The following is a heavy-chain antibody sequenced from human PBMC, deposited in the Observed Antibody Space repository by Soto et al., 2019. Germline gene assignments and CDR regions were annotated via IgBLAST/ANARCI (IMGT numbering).Heavy chain of an antibody. CDR1: GYTFISYP. CDR3: AKSGSLDY. CDR2: INPANGDT. V-gene: IGHV1-3*01. Sequence: ASVKVSCKASGYTFISYPIHWVRQAPGQRLECMGWINPANGDTRYSQKFQGRVTITRDTSATTAYMDLNSLIPDDTAIYYCAKSGSLDYWGQGTPVTVS. J-gene: IGHJ4*02. D-gene: IGHD1-26*01.